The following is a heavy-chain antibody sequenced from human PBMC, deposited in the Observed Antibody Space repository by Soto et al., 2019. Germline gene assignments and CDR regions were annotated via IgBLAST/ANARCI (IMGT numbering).Heavy chain of an antibody. CDR2: IIPIFGTA. J-gene: IGHJ4*02. CDR3: AKHLRYCSSTSCYRYY. Sequence: GASVKVSCKASGGTFSSYAISWVRQAPGQGLEWMGGIIPIFGTANYAQKFQGRVTITADESTSTAYMELSSLRSEDTAVYYCAKHLRYCSSTSCYRYYWGQGTLVPVSS. V-gene: IGHV1-69*13. D-gene: IGHD2-2*02. CDR1: GGTFSSYA.